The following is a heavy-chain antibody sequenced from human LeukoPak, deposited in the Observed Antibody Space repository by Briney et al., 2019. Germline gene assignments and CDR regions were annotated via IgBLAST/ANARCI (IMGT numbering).Heavy chain of an antibody. V-gene: IGHV4-61*01. Sequence: SETLSLTCTVSGYSISSGYYWGWIRQPPGKGLEWIGYIYYSGSTNYNPSLKSRVTISVDTSKNQFSLKLSSVTAADTAVYYCARARSGYTPWGQGTLVTVSS. CDR1: GYSISSGYY. CDR3: ARARSGYTP. D-gene: IGHD3-22*01. CDR2: IYYSGST. J-gene: IGHJ5*02.